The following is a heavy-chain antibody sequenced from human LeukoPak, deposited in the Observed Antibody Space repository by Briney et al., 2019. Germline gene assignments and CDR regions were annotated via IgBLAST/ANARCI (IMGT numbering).Heavy chain of an antibody. J-gene: IGHJ4*02. CDR2: INPNSGGT. V-gene: IGHV1-2*02. CDR3: ARDAPRMYYYDTSGYDY. D-gene: IGHD3-22*01. CDR1: GYTFTSYY. Sequence: GASVKVSCKASGYTFTSYYMHWVRQAPGQGLEWMGWINPNSGGTNYAQKFQGRVTMTRDTSINTAYMELSWLRSDDTAVYFCARDAPRMYYYDTSGYDYWGQGTLVTVSS.